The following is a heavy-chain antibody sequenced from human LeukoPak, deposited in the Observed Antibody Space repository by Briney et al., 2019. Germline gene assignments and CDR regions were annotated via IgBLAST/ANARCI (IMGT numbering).Heavy chain of an antibody. J-gene: IGHJ4*02. V-gene: IGHV4-4*02. D-gene: IGHD3-3*01. CDR3: TRENTPFCPFAF. CDR2: IAHDGTR. Sequence: SGTLSLTCGVSGGSIDSTNYWSWVRQAPGKGLEWIGEIAHDGTRNYNPSLRSRVAMSFDRANNYFSLSLTAVTAADTALYYCTRENTPFCPFAFWGQGVMVTVSS. CDR1: GGSIDSTNY.